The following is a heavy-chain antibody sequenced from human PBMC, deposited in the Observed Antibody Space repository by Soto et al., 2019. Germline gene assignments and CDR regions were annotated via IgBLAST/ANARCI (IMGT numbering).Heavy chain of an antibody. D-gene: IGHD2-15*01. CDR1: GGSFSGYY. J-gene: IGHJ5*02. V-gene: IGHV4-34*01. CDR3: ARGIATGQLDP. CDR2: INHSGST. Sequence: SETLSLTCAVYGGSFSGYYWSWIRQPPGKGLEWIGEINHSGSTNYNPSLKSRVTISVDKSKNQFSLKLSSVTAADKAVYYCARGIATGQLDPWGQGTLVTVSS.